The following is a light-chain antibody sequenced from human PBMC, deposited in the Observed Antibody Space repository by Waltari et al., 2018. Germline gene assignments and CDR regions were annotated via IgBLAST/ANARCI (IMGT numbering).Light chain of an antibody. V-gene: IGKV1-33*01. Sequence: DIQMTQSPSSLSASVGDRITITCQASHDISDHINWYKHKPGKAPNLGIYDAANLETGVTSRFSGSGSGTEFTFTINNVQPEDSATFYCQQFHALPFSFGPGTKV. CDR3: QQFHALPFS. CDR2: DAA. J-gene: IGKJ3*01. CDR1: HDISDH.